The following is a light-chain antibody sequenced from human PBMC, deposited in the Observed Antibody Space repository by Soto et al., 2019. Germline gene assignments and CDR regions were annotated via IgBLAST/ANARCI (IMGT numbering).Light chain of an antibody. CDR1: QTISSW. J-gene: IGKJ1*01. Sequence: DIQMTQSPSTLSGSVGDRVTITCRASQTISSWLAWYQQKPGKAPKLLIYKASTLKSGVPSRFSGSGSGTKFTLTISSLQPDDFATYYCQHYNSYSEAFGQGTK. V-gene: IGKV1-5*03. CDR2: KAS. CDR3: QHYNSYSEA.